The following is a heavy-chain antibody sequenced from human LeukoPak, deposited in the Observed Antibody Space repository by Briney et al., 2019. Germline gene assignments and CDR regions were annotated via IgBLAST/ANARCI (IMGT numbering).Heavy chain of an antibody. CDR2: IYPGDFDT. Sequence: AQKNSCEEAKYVVINGRSGLIRQLPGKCLEWMGLIYPGDFDTKYSPSFRGQVTISADILISTAYLQWSSLKASDTAMYYCATAGYSSDWYYFDYWGQGTLVTVSS. CDR3: ATAGYSSDWYYFDY. J-gene: IGHJ4*02. V-gene: IGHV5-51*04. D-gene: IGHD6-19*01. CDR1: KYVVINGR.